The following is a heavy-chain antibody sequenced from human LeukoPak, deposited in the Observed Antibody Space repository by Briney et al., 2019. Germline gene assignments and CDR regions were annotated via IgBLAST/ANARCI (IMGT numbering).Heavy chain of an antibody. Sequence: SETLSLTCTVSGGSISSGNYYWSWIRQPAGKGLEWIGRIYTSGSTNYNPSLKSRVTISVDTSKNQFSLKLSSVTAADTAVYYCARNIPARPQDYWGRGTLVTVSS. V-gene: IGHV4-61*02. CDR2: IYTSGST. J-gene: IGHJ4*02. CDR1: GGSISSGNYY. CDR3: ARNIPARPQDY. D-gene: IGHD6-6*01.